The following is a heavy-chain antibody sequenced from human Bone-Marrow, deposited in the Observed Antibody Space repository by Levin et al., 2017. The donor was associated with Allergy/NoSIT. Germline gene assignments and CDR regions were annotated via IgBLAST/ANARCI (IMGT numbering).Heavy chain of an antibody. J-gene: IGHJ3*01. CDR3: TRGSRSALDF. CDR2: TYYRSKWYN. CDR1: GDSVSSNRAA. V-gene: IGHV6-1*01. Sequence: SETLSLTCAISGDSVSSNRAAWTWIRQSPSRGLEWLGRTYYRSKWYNDYAVSLKGRITINPDTSKNHFSLQLNSVTPEDTALYYCTRGSRSALDFWGQGTMVTVSS.